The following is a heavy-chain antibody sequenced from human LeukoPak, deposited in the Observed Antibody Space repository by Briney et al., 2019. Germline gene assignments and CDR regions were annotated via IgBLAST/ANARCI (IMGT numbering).Heavy chain of an antibody. CDR2: ISAYNGNT. D-gene: IGHD2-2*03. V-gene: IGHV1-18*01. J-gene: IGHJ4*02. CDR1: GYTFTSYG. Sequence: ASVKVSCKASGYTFTSYGISWVRQAPGQGLEWMGWISAYNGNTNYAQKLQGRVTMTTDTSTSTAYMELRSLRSDDTAVYYCARDPGYCSSTSCSDFDYWGQGTLVTVSS. CDR3: ARDPGYCSSTSCSDFDY.